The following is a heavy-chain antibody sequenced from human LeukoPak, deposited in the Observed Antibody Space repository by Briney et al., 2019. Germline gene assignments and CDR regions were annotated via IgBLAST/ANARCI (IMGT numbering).Heavy chain of an antibody. Sequence: GGSLRLSCAASGFTFNSFSMNWVRQAPGKGLEWVSSISSSTIYTYYADSVKGRFTISRDNAKNALYLQMNSLRAEDTGVYFCARGQTLTFWGQGTLVTASS. CDR1: GFTFNSFS. CDR2: ISSSTIYT. V-gene: IGHV3-21*06. CDR3: ARGQTLTF. J-gene: IGHJ4*02.